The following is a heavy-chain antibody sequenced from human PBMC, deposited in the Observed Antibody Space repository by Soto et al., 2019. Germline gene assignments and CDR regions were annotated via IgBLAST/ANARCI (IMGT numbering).Heavy chain of an antibody. V-gene: IGHV3-30*18. CDR2: ISYDGSNK. J-gene: IGHJ4*02. CDR1: GFTFSSYG. D-gene: IGHD6-13*01. CDR3: AKDKENLRYSSSWITPNYYFDY. Sequence: GGSLRLSCAASGFTFSSYGMHWVRQAPGKGLEWVAVISYDGSNKYYADSVKGRFTIYRDNSKNTLYLQMNSLRAEDTAVYYCAKDKENLRYSSSWITPNYYFDYWGQGTLVTVSS.